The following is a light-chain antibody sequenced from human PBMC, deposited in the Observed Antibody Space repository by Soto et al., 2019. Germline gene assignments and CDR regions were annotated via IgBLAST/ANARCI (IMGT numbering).Light chain of an antibody. CDR2: GVS. J-gene: IGLJ1*01. V-gene: IGLV2-14*01. CDR3: SSHTLSRALQV. CDR1: ISDFVVYNY. Sequence: QSVLTQPASVSGSPGQSITISCSGTISDFVVYNYVSWYQQHPGKAPKLMLYGVSKRPSGVSNRFSGSKSGNTASLTISGLQAEDEADYYCSSHTLSRALQVFGTATKLTVL.